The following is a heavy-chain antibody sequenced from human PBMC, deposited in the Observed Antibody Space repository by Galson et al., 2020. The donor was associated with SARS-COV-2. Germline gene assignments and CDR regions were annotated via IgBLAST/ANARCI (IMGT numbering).Heavy chain of an antibody. Sequence: SETLSLTCNVSDGSASRSNSYWAWIRQPPGEGLEWIATISYSGTTYYSPSLKSRATTSVDTSKKYLSLYLSSVTAADTAVYYCARHEGRAMMSYWGQGTLVTVSS. CDR2: ISYSGTT. CDR3: ARHEGRAMMSY. D-gene: IGHD3-22*01. V-gene: IGHV4-39*01. CDR1: DGSASRSNSY. J-gene: IGHJ4*02.